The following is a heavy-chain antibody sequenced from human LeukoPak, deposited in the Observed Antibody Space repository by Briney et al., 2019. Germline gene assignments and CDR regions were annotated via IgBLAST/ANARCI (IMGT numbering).Heavy chain of an antibody. Sequence: PSETLSLTCTVSGGSISDYYWSWIRQAPGKGLEWIGYIYDSGSTNYNPSLKSRVTISVDTSKNQFSLKLSSVTAADTAVYYCARTLWGSSWYYVGGPRKNWFDPWGQGTLVTVSS. CDR2: IYDSGST. CDR3: ARTLWGSSWYYVGGPRKNWFDP. CDR1: GGSISDYY. J-gene: IGHJ5*02. V-gene: IGHV4-59*01. D-gene: IGHD6-13*01.